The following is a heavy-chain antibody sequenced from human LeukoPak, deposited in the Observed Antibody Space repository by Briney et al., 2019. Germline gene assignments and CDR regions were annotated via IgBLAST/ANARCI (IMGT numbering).Heavy chain of an antibody. V-gene: IGHV1-46*01. CDR1: GYTFTNYY. D-gene: IGHD3-3*01. CDR3: ARDLGSGYDFWSGYYILSFDY. J-gene: IGHJ4*02. Sequence: GASVKVSCKASGYTFTNYYMHWVRQAPGQGLEWMGIINPSGGSTSYAQKFQGRVTMTRDTSTSTVYMELSSLRSEDTAVYYCARDLGSGYDFWSGYYILSFDYWGQGTLVTVSS. CDR2: INPSGGST.